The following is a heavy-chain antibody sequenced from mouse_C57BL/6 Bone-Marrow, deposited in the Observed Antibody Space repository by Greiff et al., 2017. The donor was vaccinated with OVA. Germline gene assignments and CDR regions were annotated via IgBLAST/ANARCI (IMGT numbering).Heavy chain of an antibody. CDR1: GYTFTDYY. D-gene: IGHD2-5*01. V-gene: IGHV1-19*01. CDR3: ARSGYSNFQAWFAY. J-gene: IGHJ3*01. CDR2: INPYNGGT. Sequence: DVQLQESGPVLVKPGASVKMSCKASGYTFTDYYMNWVKQSHGKSLEWIGVINPYNGGTSYNQKFKGKATLTVDKSSSTAYMELNSLTSEDSAVYYCARSGYSNFQAWFAYWGQGTLVTVSA.